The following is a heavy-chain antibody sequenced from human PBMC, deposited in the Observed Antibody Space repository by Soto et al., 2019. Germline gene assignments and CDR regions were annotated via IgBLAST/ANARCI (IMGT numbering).Heavy chain of an antibody. J-gene: IGHJ6*02. CDR1: GYTFTSYA. Sequence: QVQLVQSGAEVKKPGASVKVSCKASGYTFTSYAMHWVRQAPGQRLEWMGWINAGNGNTKYSQKFQGRVTITRDTSASTAYMELSSLRSEDTAVYYCAGDGEIVEGMDVWGQGTTVTVSS. D-gene: IGHD2-21*01. V-gene: IGHV1-3*01. CDR2: INAGNGNT. CDR3: AGDGEIVEGMDV.